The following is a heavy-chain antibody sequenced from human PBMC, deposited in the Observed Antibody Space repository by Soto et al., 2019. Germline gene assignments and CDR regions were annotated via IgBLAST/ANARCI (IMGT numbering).Heavy chain of an antibody. V-gene: IGHV3-7*01. CDR1: GFTFKSYW. CDR2: MKEDGGEI. CDR3: VRDRGYSIYDN. J-gene: IGHJ4*02. D-gene: IGHD3-22*01. Sequence: EVYLVESGGGLVQPGGSLRLSCAASGFTFKSYWMAWVRQAPGKGLEWVANMKEDGGEINYVESVRGRFSISRDNAENSLHLQMSSLRAEDTAVYHCVRDRGYSIYDNWGQGTLVTVSS.